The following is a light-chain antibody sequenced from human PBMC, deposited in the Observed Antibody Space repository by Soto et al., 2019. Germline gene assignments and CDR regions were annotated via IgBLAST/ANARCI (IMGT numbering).Light chain of an antibody. Sequence: EIVMTQSPATLSVSPGGRATLSCRASQSVSSSYLAWYQQKPGQAPRLLIYGASSRATGIPDRFSGSGSGTDFTLTISSLQPEDFATYYCQQSYSTPRTFGQGTKVDI. J-gene: IGKJ1*01. CDR3: QQSYSTPRT. CDR2: GAS. V-gene: IGKV3D-20*02. CDR1: QSVSSSY.